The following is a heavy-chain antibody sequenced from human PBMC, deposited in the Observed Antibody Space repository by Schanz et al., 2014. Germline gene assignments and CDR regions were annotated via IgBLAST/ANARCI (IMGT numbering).Heavy chain of an antibody. D-gene: IGHD1-26*01. J-gene: IGHJ2*01. V-gene: IGHV3-48*01. Sequence: EVQLVESGGGLVQPGGSLRLSCAASGITFSSHSFNWVRQAPGKGLEWISYITYNGGTIYYADSVKGRFTISRDNAKNSLYLEMNSLRAEDTALYYCARNRGSGGQNWYFDLWGRGTLVTVSS. CDR1: GITFSSHS. CDR2: ITYNGGTI. CDR3: ARNRGSGGQNWYFDL.